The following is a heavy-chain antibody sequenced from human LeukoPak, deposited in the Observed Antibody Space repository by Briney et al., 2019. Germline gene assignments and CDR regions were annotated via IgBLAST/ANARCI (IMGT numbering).Heavy chain of an antibody. CDR1: GYSFTSYW. V-gene: IGHV5-51*01. Sequence: GESLKISCQGSGYSFTSYWVGWVRQMPGKGLEFMGIIYPGDSDTRYSPSFQGQVTISADKSISTAYLQWSSLKASDTAMYYCARNYYISSWSDWGQGTLVTVSS. CDR3: ARNYYISSWSD. D-gene: IGHD6-13*01. J-gene: IGHJ4*02. CDR2: IYPGDSDT.